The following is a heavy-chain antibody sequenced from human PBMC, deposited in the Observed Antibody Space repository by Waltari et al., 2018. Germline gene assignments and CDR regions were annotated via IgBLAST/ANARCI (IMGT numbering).Heavy chain of an antibody. CDR2: IYTSGGT. V-gene: IGHV4-4*07. D-gene: IGHD5-12*01. Sequence: QVQLQESGPGLVKPSETLSLTCTVSGGSISSYYWSWIRQPAGKGLEWIGRIYTSGGTNYHPSLKSRVTMSVDTSKNQFSLKLSSVTAADTAVYYCATGAITPSGYYYYMDVWGKGTTVTISS. J-gene: IGHJ6*03. CDR3: ATGAITPSGYYYYMDV. CDR1: GGSISSYY.